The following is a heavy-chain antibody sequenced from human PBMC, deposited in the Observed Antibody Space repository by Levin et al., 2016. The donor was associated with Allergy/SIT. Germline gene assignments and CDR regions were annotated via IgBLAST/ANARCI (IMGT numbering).Heavy chain of an antibody. CDR3: ASGAYGSGVLFF. D-gene: IGHD3-10*01. J-gene: IGHJ4*02. Sequence: WIRQPPGKGLEWVSSISSSSSYIYYADSVKGRFTISRDNAKNTLYLQMNSLRAEDTAVYYCASGAYGSGVLFFWGQGTLVTVSS. CDR2: ISSSSSYI. V-gene: IGHV3-21*01.